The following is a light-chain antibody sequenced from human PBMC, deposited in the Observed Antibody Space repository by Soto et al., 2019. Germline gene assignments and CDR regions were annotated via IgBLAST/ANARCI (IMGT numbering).Light chain of an antibody. CDR1: SSDVGSYNL. V-gene: IGLV2-23*03. Sequence: QSALTQPASVSGSPGQSITISCTGTSSDVGSYNLVSWYQQHPGKAPKLMIYEGSKRPSGVSNRFSGSKSGNTASLTISGLQXXXEAXYYCCSYAGGSTFVFGTGTKVTVL. CDR2: EGS. J-gene: IGLJ1*01. CDR3: CSYAGGSTFV.